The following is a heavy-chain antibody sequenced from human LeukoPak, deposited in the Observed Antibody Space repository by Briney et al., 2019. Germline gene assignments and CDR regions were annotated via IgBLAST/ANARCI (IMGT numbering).Heavy chain of an antibody. CDR2: VSDSGGSA. CDR1: GFTFSNYA. D-gene: IGHD5-24*01. J-gene: IGHJ4*02. Sequence: GGSLRLSCAASGFTFSNYAMNWVRQAPGKGLEWVSSVSDSGGSANYADSVKGRFTISRDNSKNTVYLQMNSLRVEDTAVYYCAKDLGEMATHPGDYWGQGTLVTVSS. CDR3: AKDLGEMATHPGDY. V-gene: IGHV3-23*01.